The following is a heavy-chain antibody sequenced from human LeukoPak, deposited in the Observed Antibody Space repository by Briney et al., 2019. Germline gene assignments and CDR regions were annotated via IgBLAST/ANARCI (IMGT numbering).Heavy chain of an antibody. CDR3: ARDHAADYEMGFEVVGVSFDP. J-gene: IGHJ5*02. D-gene: IGHD4-17*01. CDR1: GGSISSYY. V-gene: IGHV4-4*07. CDR2: IYTSGST. Sequence: SETLSLTCTVSGGSISSYYWSWIRQPAGKGLEWIGRIYTSGSTNYNPSLKSRVTMSVDTSKNQFSLKLSSVTAADTAVYYCARDHAADYEMGFEVVGVSFDPWGQGTLVTVSS.